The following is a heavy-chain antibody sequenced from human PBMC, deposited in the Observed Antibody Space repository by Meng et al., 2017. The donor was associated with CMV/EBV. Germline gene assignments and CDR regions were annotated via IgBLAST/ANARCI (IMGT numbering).Heavy chain of an antibody. J-gene: IGHJ6*02. CDR2: MNPNSGNT. CDR1: GYTFTSYD. V-gene: IGHV1-8*03. Sequence: ASVKVSCKASGYTFTSYDINWVRQATGQGLEWMGWMNPNSGNTGYAQKFQGRVTITRNTSISTAYMELSSLRSEDTAVYYCARTRKKWELLPYYYYYGMDVWGQGTTVTVSS. D-gene: IGHD1-26*01. CDR3: ARTRKKWELLPYYYYYGMDV.